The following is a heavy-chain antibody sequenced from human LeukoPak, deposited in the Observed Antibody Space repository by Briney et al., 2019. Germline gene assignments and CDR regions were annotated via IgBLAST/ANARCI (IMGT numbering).Heavy chain of an antibody. V-gene: IGHV4-59*01. D-gene: IGHD5-24*01. J-gene: IGHJ4*02. CDR2: IYYSGST. Sequence: SETLSLTCTVSGGSISSYYWSWIRQPPGKGLEWIGYIYYSGSTNYNPSLKSRVTISVDTSKNQFSLKLSSVTAADTPVYYCARSPSRTRDVDYWGQGTLVTVSS. CDR1: GGSISSYY. CDR3: ARSPSRTRDVDY.